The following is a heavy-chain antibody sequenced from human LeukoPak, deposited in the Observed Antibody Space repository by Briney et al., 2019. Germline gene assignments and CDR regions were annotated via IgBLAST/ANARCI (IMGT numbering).Heavy chain of an antibody. CDR1: GFPISTYT. D-gene: IGHD3-3*01. CDR2: ISYDGTNK. V-gene: IGHV3-30*01. Sequence: GGSLRLSCAASGFPISTYTIHWVRQAPGKGLEWVAVISYDGTNKYYADSVKGRFTISRDNSKNTLFLQMNSLRAEDTALYYCARQRGDYDLPQSFAYWGQGTLVTVYS. CDR3: ARQRGDYDLPQSFAY. J-gene: IGHJ4*02.